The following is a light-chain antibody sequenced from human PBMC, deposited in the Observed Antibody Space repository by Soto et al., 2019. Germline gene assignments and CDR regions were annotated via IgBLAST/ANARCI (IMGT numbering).Light chain of an antibody. CDR2: EVT. J-gene: IGLJ2*01. Sequence: QSALIQPPSASGSPGQSVTISCTGTRSDVGGYGYVSWYQQYPGKAPKLMIYEVTKRPSGVPDRFSGSKSGNTASLTVSGLQTEDEADYYCSSYGGSNTDVVFGGGTKLTVL. CDR3: SSYGGSNTDVV. CDR1: RSDVGGYGY. V-gene: IGLV2-8*01.